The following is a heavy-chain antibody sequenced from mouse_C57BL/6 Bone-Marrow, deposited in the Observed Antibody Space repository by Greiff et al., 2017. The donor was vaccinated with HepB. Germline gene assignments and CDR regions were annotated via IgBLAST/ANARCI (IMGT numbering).Heavy chain of an antibody. CDR1: GYTFTSYW. V-gene: IGHV1-61*01. Sequence: QVQLQQPGAELVRPGSSVKLSCKASGYTFTSYWMDWVKQRPGQGLEWIGNIYPSDSETHYNQKFKDKATLTVDKPSSTAYMQLSSLTSEDSAVYYCARVWLRTDPYYFDYWGQGTTLTVSS. J-gene: IGHJ2*01. D-gene: IGHD2-2*01. CDR2: IYPSDSET. CDR3: ARVWLRTDPYYFDY.